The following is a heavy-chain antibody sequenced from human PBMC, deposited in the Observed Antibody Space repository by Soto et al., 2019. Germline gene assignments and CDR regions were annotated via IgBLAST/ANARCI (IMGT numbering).Heavy chain of an antibody. V-gene: IGHV3-7*01. CDR2: INPDGSEK. D-gene: IGHD3-22*01. J-gene: IGHJ4*02. Sequence: EVHLVESGGGLVLPGGSRRLSGAASGFTFSGYGRSWVRQPPGKGLEWVGNINPDGSEKYYVDSVRGRFTISRDNAANSLYLQMNSLRAEDTAVYYCARTMTARTDDYWGQGTLVTVSS. CDR3: ARTMTARTDDY. CDR1: GFTFSGYG.